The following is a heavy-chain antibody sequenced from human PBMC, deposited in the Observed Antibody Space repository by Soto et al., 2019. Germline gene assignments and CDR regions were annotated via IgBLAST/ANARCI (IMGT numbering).Heavy chain of an antibody. V-gene: IGHV4-31*03. CDR2: IYYSGST. CDR3: ARYSRQSQPTLYYFDY. J-gene: IGHJ4*02. CDR1: GCSISSGGYY. D-gene: IGHD6-13*01. Sequence: SETLSLTCTFSGCSISSGGYYWSWTRQHPGKGLEWIGYIYYSGSTYYNPSLKSRVTISVDTSKNQFSLRLSSVTAADTAVYYCARYSRQSQPTLYYFDYWGQGTLVTVSS.